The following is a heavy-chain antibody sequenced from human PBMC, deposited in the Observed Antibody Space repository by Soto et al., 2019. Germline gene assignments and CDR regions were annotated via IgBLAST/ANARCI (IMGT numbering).Heavy chain of an antibody. Sequence: HPGGSLRLSCAASGFTFSSYAMSWVRQAPGKGLEWVSAISGSGGSTYYADSVKGRFTISRDNSKNTLYLQMNSLRAEDTAVYYCAKDAYDFWSGYLPRWWFDYWGQGTLVTVSS. D-gene: IGHD3-3*01. V-gene: IGHV3-23*01. CDR3: AKDAYDFWSGYLPRWWFDY. CDR2: ISGSGGST. J-gene: IGHJ4*02. CDR1: GFTFSSYA.